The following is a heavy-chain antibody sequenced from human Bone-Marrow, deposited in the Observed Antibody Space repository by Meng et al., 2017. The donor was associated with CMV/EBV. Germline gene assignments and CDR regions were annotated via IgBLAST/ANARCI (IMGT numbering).Heavy chain of an antibody. D-gene: IGHD4-11*01. CDR2: ISSSSSYI. CDR1: GFTFSSYS. V-gene: IGHV3-21*01. CDR3: AREWGLADYIISYYYYGMDV. Sequence: GGSLRLSCAASGFTFSSYSMNWVRQAPGKGLEWVSSISSSSSYIYYADSVKGRFTISRDNAKNSLYLQMNSLRAEDTAVYYCAREWGLADYIISYYYYGMDVWGQGPTDTVSS. J-gene: IGHJ6*02.